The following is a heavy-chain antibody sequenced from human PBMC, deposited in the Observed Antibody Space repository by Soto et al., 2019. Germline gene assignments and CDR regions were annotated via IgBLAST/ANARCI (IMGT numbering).Heavy chain of an antibody. D-gene: IGHD6-13*01. CDR1: GGSISSGGYS. CDR3: ARIAASGRGPWFDP. CDR2: IYYSGST. V-gene: IGHV4-30-2*01. Sequence: SETLSLTCAVSGGSISSGGYSWSWVRQPPGKGLEWIGYIYYSGSTYYNPSLKGRVTMSVDTSKNQFSLKLSSVTAVDTAVYYCARIAASGRGPWFDPWGQGTLVTVSS. J-gene: IGHJ5*02.